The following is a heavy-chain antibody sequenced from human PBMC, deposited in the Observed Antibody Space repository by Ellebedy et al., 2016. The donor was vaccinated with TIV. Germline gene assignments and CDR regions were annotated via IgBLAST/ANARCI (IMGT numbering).Heavy chain of an antibody. Sequence: GESLKISCAASGLSFSTSWMSWVRQAPGKGLEWVANINEHGSETYYMDSVKGRFTISKDNANTSLFLQMNSLRVEDTAVYYCARDRFFARDYWGQGTLVTVSS. J-gene: IGHJ4*02. CDR2: INEHGSET. CDR3: ARDRFFARDY. D-gene: IGHD3-3*01. V-gene: IGHV3-7*03. CDR1: GLSFSTSW.